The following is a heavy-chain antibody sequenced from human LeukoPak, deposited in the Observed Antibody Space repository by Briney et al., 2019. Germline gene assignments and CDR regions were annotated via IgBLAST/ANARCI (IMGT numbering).Heavy chain of an antibody. CDR3: ARESAWYFDY. Sequence: GGSLRLSCAASGFTFSSYAIHWVRQAPSKGLEWVALISYDGSYKYYADSVKGRFTISRDNSKNTLYLQMNSLRADDTAVYYCARESAWYFDYWGQGTLVTVSS. J-gene: IGHJ4*02. V-gene: IGHV3-30-3*01. D-gene: IGHD3-3*01. CDR1: GFTFSSYA. CDR2: ISYDGSYK.